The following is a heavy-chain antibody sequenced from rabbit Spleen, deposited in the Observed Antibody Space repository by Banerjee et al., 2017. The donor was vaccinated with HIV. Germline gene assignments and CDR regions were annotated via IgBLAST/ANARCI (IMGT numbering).Heavy chain of an antibody. CDR3: ARDTSSSFSSYGMDL. D-gene: IGHD1-1*01. J-gene: IGHJ6*01. CDR1: GFSFSAGYY. V-gene: IGHV1S40*01. Sequence: QSLEESGGDLVKPGASLTLTCTASGFSFSAGYYMCWVRQAPGKGLEWIACIYGGSSGNIYYASWAKGRITISKTSSTTVTLQMTRLTAADTATYFCARDTSSSFSSYGMDLWGPGTLVTVS. CDR2: IYGGSSGNI.